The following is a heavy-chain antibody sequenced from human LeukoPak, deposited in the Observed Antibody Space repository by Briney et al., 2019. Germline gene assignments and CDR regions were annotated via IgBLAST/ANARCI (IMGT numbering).Heavy chain of an antibody. CDR1: GYIFTSYY. V-gene: IGHV1-2*02. Sequence: GASVKLSCTASGYIFTSYYIHWVWQAPGPGHEWMGWINPNSGGTNYSQKFQGRVTMTRDRSISTAYMELSRLRSDDTAVYYCARREYYYDSSGYYSLFDYWGQRTLVTVSS. CDR2: INPNSGGT. D-gene: IGHD3-22*01. J-gene: IGHJ4*02. CDR3: ARREYYYDSSGYYSLFDY.